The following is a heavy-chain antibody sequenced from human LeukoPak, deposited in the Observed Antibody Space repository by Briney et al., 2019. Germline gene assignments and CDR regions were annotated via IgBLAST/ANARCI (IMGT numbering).Heavy chain of an antibody. V-gene: IGHV3-21*04. J-gene: IGHJ4*02. CDR3: AKDRVWFGELSY. Sequence: GGSLRLSCAASGSTFSSYSMNWVRQAPGKGLEWVSSISSSSSYIYYADSVKGRFTISRDNSKNTLYLQMNSLRAEDTAVYYCAKDRVWFGELSYWGQGTLVTVSS. CDR2: ISSSSSYI. D-gene: IGHD3-10*01. CDR1: GSTFSSYS.